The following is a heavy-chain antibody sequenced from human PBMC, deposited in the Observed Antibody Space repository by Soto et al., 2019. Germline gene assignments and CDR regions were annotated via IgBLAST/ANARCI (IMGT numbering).Heavy chain of an antibody. Sequence: LVKVSCKASWGTLSSYTSSWGRQAPGQGLEWMGRIIPILGIANYAQKFQGRVTITADKSTSTAYMELSSLRSEDTAVYYCAFSERYYDFWSGYAHDYWGQGTLVTVSS. V-gene: IGHV1-69*02. CDR3: AFSERYYDFWSGYAHDY. J-gene: IGHJ4*02. CDR2: IIPILGIA. D-gene: IGHD3-3*01. CDR1: WGTLSSYT.